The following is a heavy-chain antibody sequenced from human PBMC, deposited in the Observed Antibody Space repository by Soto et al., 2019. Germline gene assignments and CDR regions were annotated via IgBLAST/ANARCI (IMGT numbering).Heavy chain of an antibody. J-gene: IGHJ5*02. CDR1: GFTFSSYS. CDR2: ISSSSSYI. Sequence: PGGSLRLSCAASGFTFSSYSMNWVRQAPGKGLEWVSSISSSSSYIYYADSVKGRFTTSRDNAKNSLYLQMNSLRAEDTAVYYCARVYYDSSGTHRFDPWGQGTLVTVSS. V-gene: IGHV3-21*01. D-gene: IGHD3-22*01. CDR3: ARVYYDSSGTHRFDP.